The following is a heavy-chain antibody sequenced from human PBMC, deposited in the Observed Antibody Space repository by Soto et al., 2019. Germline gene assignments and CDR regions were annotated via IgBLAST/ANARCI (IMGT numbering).Heavy chain of an antibody. CDR2: IKQDGSEK. D-gene: IGHD2-2*01. CDR3: ARDFDPYCSSSSCYEYFDY. V-gene: IGHV3-7*01. J-gene: IGHJ4*02. Sequence: GGSLRLSCAASGFTFSTYWMSWVRQAPGKGLEWVANIKQDGSEKYYVDSVKGRFTISRDNAKNSLYLQMNSLRVEDTAVYYCARDFDPYCSSSSCYEYFDYWGQGTLVTVSS. CDR1: GFTFSTYW.